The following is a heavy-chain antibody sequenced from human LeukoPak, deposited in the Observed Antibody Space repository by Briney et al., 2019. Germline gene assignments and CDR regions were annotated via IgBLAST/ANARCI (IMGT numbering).Heavy chain of an antibody. V-gene: IGHV3-66*01. D-gene: IGHD2-15*01. Sequence: PGGSLRLSCAASGFTFSSYAMSWVRQAPGKGLEWVSVIYASGSTYYADSVKGRFTISRDNSKNTLYLQMNSLRAEDTAVYYCATRVAPQRSFDYWGQGTLVTVSS. CDR2: IYASGST. CDR1: GFTFSSYA. CDR3: ATRVAPQRSFDY. J-gene: IGHJ4*02.